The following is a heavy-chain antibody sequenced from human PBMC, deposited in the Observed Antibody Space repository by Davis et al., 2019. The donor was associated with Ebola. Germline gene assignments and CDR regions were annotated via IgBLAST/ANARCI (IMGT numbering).Heavy chain of an antibody. CDR2: INESGTT. V-gene: IGHV4-34*01. CDR3: ARETGIAAAGFDY. Sequence: SETLSLTCVASGGSFSGFQWTWIRQSPGRGLEWIGEINESGTTKSNPSLKSRVTISVDTSKNQFSLKLSSVTAADTAVYYCARETGIAAAGFDYWGQGTLVTVSS. D-gene: IGHD6-13*01. CDR1: GGSFSGFQ. J-gene: IGHJ4*02.